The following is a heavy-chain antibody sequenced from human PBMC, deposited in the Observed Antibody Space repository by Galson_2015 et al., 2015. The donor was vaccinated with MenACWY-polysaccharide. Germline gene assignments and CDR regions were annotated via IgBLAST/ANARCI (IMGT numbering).Heavy chain of an antibody. D-gene: IGHD3-22*01. J-gene: IGHJ4*02. CDR2: VSNSGGNT. Sequence: SLRLSCAASGFTFSSYALTWVRQAPGAGLEWVSSVSNSGGNTYYADSVKGRFTISRDNSKNTLCLQMNTLRAEDTAIYYCAREGWMGEKNSFSCDSSAFDWGQGTLVTVSS. CDR3: AREGWMGEKNSFSCDSSAFD. V-gene: IGHV3-23*01. CDR1: GFTFSSYA.